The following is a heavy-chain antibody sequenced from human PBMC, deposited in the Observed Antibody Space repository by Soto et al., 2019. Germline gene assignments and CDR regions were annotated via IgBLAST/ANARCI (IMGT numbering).Heavy chain of an antibody. J-gene: IGHJ4*02. CDR1: GGSISSGGYY. Sequence: PSETLSLTCTVSGGSISSGGYYWSWIRQHPGKGLEWIGYIYYSGSTYYNPSLKSRVTISVDTSKNQFSLKLSSVTAADTAVYYCARSPSPRISDYWGQGTLVTVSS. CDR2: IYYSGST. V-gene: IGHV4-31*03. CDR3: ARSPSPRISDY.